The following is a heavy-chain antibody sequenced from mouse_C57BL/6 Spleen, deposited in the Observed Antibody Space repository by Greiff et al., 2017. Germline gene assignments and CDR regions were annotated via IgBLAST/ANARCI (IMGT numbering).Heavy chain of an antibody. CDR2: ILPGSGST. D-gene: IGHD2-3*01. CDR3: ARDDGYYGAMDY. J-gene: IGHJ4*01. CDR1: GYTFTGYW. V-gene: IGHV1-9*01. Sequence: QVQLQQSGAELMKPGASVKLSCKATGYTFTGYWIEWVKQRPGHGLEWIGEILPGSGSTNYNEKFKGKATFTADTSSNTAYMQLGSLTTEDSAIYYCARDDGYYGAMDYWGQGTSVTVSS.